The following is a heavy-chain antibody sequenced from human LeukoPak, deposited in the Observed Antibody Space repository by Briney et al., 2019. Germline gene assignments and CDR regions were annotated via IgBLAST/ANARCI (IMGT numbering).Heavy chain of an antibody. Sequence: PGGSLRLSCAASGFTFSSYAMSWVRQAPGKGLEWVSAIGGSGGSTYYADFVKGRFIISRDNSKNTLYLQMNSLRAEDTAVYYCTTRRGAFDYWGQGTLVTVSS. V-gene: IGHV3-23*01. J-gene: IGHJ4*02. CDR3: TTRRGAFDY. CDR2: IGGSGGST. CDR1: GFTFSSYA. D-gene: IGHD3-16*01.